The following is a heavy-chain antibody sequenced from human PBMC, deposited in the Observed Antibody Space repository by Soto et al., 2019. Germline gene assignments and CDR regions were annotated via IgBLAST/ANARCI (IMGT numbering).Heavy chain of an antibody. CDR2: ISGSGGST. D-gene: IGHD3-22*01. J-gene: IGHJ4*02. V-gene: IGHV3-23*01. Sequence: GGSLRLSCAASGFTFSSYAMSWVRQAPGKGLEWVSAISGSGGSTYYADSVKGRFTISRDNSKNTLYLQMNSLRAEDTAVYYCAKGHLTFYRTYYHDSSGYSLPFDYWGQGTLVTVSS. CDR3: AKGHLTFYRTYYHDSSGYSLPFDY. CDR1: GFTFSSYA.